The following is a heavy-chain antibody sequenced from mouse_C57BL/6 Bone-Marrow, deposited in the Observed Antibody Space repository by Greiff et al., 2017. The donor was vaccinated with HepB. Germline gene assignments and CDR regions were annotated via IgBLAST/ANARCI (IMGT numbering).Heavy chain of an antibody. CDR2: IYPGSGST. CDR3: AREDYSNFAWFAY. V-gene: IGHV1-55*01. Sequence: QVQLQQSGAELVKPGASVKMSCKASGYTFTSYWITWVKQRPGQGLEWIGDIYPGSGSTNYNEKFKSKATLTVDTSSSTAYMQLSSLTSEDSAVYYCAREDYSNFAWFAYWGQGTLVTVSA. J-gene: IGHJ3*01. CDR1: GYTFTSYW. D-gene: IGHD2-5*01.